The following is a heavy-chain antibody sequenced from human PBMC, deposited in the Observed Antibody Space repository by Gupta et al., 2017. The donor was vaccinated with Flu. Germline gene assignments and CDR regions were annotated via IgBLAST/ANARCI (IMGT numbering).Heavy chain of an antibody. V-gene: IGHV3-30*18. CDR2: ISYDGSKQ. J-gene: IGHJ4*02. D-gene: IGHD4-17*01. CDR3: AKTPRDYGDYDYYFDY. Sequence: QVQLVESGGGVAQPGRSLRLSCAASGFIFYTSGMYWVRQAPGKGLEWVAFISYDGSKQSYADSVKGRFTISRDNSRNSLYLQMSSLRPEDTAVYHCAKTPRDYGDYDYYFDYWGQGTLVTVSS. CDR1: GFIFYTSG.